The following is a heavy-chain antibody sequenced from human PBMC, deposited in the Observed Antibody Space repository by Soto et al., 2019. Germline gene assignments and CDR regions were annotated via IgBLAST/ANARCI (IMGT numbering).Heavy chain of an antibody. J-gene: IGHJ4*02. CDR2: IHYSGST. Sequence: QLQLRESGPRLVKPSETLSLTCTVSGGSISSSNYYWDWIRQPPGKGLEWIGSIHYSGSTFYNPSLKSRVTLSVDTSENQFSLKLTSVTAADTATHYCARRCATIDYWGQGTLVTVSS. D-gene: IGHD4-17*01. CDR3: ARRCATIDY. V-gene: IGHV4-39*01. CDR1: GGSISSSNYY.